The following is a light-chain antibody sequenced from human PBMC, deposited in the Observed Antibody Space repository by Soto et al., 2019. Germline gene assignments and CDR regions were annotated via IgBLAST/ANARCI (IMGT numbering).Light chain of an antibody. CDR1: PSIISY. V-gene: IGKV3-11*01. J-gene: IGKJ3*01. Sequence: ETVLTQSPATLSLSPGERATLSCRAIPSIISYLAWYQQTHGQAPRRLIYDASNRATGIPARFSGSGSWTDFTLIISSIEPEDLAVYYCQQRCTGRSFGPGPRVDIK. CDR2: DAS. CDR3: QQRCTGRS.